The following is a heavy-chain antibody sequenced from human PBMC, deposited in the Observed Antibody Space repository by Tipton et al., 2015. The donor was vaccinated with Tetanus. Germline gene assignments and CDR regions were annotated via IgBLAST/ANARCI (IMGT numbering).Heavy chain of an antibody. D-gene: IGHD4-11*01. CDR3: ARGTTLDY. V-gene: IGHV4-59*11. CDR2: IYYSGST. Sequence: TLSLTCAVYGGSFSGHYWSWIRQPPRKGLEWIGYIYYSGSTNYNPSLKSRVTISVDTSKNQFSLNLSSVTAADTAVYYCARGTTLDYWGQGTLVTVSS. CDR1: GGSFSGHY. J-gene: IGHJ4*02.